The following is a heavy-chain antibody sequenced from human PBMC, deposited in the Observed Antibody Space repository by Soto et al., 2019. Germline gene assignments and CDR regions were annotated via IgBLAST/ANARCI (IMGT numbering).Heavy chain of an antibody. V-gene: IGHV3-30*18. CDR1: GFTFSSYG. CDR3: AKDLDYDILTGPFDY. J-gene: IGHJ4*02. D-gene: IGHD3-9*01. Sequence: GGALRLSCAASGFTFSSYGMHWVRQAPGKGLEWVAVISYDGSNKYYADSVKGRFTISRDNSKNTLYLQMNSLRAEDTAAYYCAKDLDYDILTGPFDYWGQGTLVTVSS. CDR2: ISYDGSNK.